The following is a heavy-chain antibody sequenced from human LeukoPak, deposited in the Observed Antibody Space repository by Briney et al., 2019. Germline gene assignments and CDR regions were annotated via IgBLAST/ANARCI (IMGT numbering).Heavy chain of an antibody. V-gene: IGHV5-51*01. CDR3: AREGSYFGSSTHDY. Sequence: GESLKISCKGSGFSFTNYWIGWVRQMPGKGLEWMGIIHDSDTVYSPCFQGQVIMSADKSISTAYLQWSSLKASDTAMYYCAREGSYFGSSTHDYWGQGTLVTVSS. CDR2: IHDSDT. CDR1: GFSFTNYW. J-gene: IGHJ4*02. D-gene: IGHD3-10*01.